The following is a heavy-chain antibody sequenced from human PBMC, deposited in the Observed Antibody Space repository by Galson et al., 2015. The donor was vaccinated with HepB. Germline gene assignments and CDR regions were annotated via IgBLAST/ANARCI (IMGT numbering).Heavy chain of an antibody. J-gene: IGHJ3*02. D-gene: IGHD5-18*01. CDR3: ARASDTAMVHDAFDI. CDR1: GSTFTGYY. V-gene: IGHV1-2*02. CDR2: INPNSGGT. Sequence: SVKVSCKASGSTFTGYYMHWVRQAPGQGLEWMGWINPNSGGTNYAQKFQGRVTMTRDTSISTAYMELSRLRSDDTAVYYCARASDTAMVHDAFDIWGQGTMVTVSS.